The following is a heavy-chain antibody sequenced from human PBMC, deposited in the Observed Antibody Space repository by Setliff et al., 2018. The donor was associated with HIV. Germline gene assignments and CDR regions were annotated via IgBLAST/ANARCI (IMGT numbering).Heavy chain of an antibody. CDR1: GGTFSSYV. Sequence: ASVKVSCKSSGGTFSSYVINWVRQAPGQGLEWMGGIIPVSDTTKYAQKFQGRVTITTDESTSTAYMELSSLRSEDTAVYYCATFGEVSKWLMRYWGQGTLVTVSS. J-gene: IGHJ4*02. D-gene: IGHD3-16*01. V-gene: IGHV1-69*05. CDR3: ATFGEVSKWLMRY. CDR2: IIPVSDTT.